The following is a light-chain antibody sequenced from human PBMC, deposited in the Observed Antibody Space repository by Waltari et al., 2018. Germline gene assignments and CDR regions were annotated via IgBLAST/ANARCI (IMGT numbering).Light chain of an antibody. CDR2: EVN. CDR1: SGDVATFDY. CDR3: SSYAHSDKAL. J-gene: IGLJ1*01. V-gene: IGLV2-8*01. Sequence: QSALTQPPSASGSHGQSVTISCTGTSGDVATFDYVSWYQQQPGKAPTLIIYEVNKRPSGVPDRFSGSKSGTTASLTISGLRAEDEADFYCSSYAHSDKALFGGGTRVSV.